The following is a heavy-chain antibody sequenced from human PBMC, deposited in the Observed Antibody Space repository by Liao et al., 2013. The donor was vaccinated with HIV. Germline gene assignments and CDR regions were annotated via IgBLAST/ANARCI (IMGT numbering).Heavy chain of an antibody. CDR1: GDSISSGSYY. CDR2: FYTSGST. D-gene: IGHD3-16*01. V-gene: IGHV4-61*02. J-gene: IGHJ4*02. CDR3: ARAPLVWAGGPTLPIAFDY. Sequence: QVQLQESGPGLVRPSQTLSLTCSVSGDSISSGSYYWSWIRQTAGKRLDWIGRFYTSGSTNYNPSLRSRVTISLDTSTNQLSLKLSSVTAADTAVYYCARAPLVWAGGPTLPIAFDYWGQGTLVTVSP.